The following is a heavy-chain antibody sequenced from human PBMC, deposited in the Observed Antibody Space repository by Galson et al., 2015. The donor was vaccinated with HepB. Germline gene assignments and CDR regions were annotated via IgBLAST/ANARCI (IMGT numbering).Heavy chain of an antibody. Sequence: ETLSLTCAVYGGSFSGYYWSWIRQPPGKGLEWIGEINHSGSTNYNPSLKSRVTISVDTSKNQFSLKLSSVTAADTAVYYCARGALPEAIVVVPAAHWVYFDYWGQGTLVTVSS. J-gene: IGHJ4*02. CDR1: GGSFSGYY. CDR3: ARGALPEAIVVVPAAHWVYFDY. D-gene: IGHD2-2*01. CDR2: INHSGST. V-gene: IGHV4-34*01.